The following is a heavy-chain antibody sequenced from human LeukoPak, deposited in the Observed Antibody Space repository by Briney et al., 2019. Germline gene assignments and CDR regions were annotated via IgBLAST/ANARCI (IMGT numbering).Heavy chain of an antibody. CDR3: ARVGARMGGTYYFDY. Sequence: SETLSLTCTVSGGSISSYYWSWIRQPAGKGLEWIGRIYTSGSTNYNPSLKSRVTMSVDTSKNQFSLELSSVTAADTAVYYCARVGARMGGTYYFDYWGQGTLVTVSS. CDR1: GGSISSYY. J-gene: IGHJ4*02. V-gene: IGHV4-4*07. D-gene: IGHD3-16*01. CDR2: IYTSGST.